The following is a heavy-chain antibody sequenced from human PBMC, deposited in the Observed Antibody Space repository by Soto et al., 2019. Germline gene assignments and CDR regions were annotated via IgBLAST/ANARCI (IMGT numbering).Heavy chain of an antibody. J-gene: IGHJ4*02. CDR2: SSGSGSGGST. Sequence: EVQLLESGGGLVQPGGSLRLSCAASGFTFTNYAMTWVRQAPGKGLEWVSISSGSGSGGSTNYADSVKGRFTISRDKSQNTLYLQMNSLRVEDTAGLFCAEDRDHYRNFVFEYWGQGTLVTVSS. D-gene: IGHD4-4*01. CDR3: AEDRDHYRNFVFEY. V-gene: IGHV3-23*01. CDR1: GFTFTNYA.